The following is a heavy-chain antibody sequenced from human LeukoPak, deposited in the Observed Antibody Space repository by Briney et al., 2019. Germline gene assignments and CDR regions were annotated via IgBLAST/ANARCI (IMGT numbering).Heavy chain of an antibody. V-gene: IGHV1-69*05. CDR3: ATGAPTVTALGDAFDI. J-gene: IGHJ3*02. Sequence: SVKVSCKASGGTFSSYAISWVRQAPGQGLEWMGGIIPIFGTANYAQKFQGRVTITTDESTSTAYMELSSLRSEDTAVYYCATGAPTVTALGDAFDIWGPGTMVTVSS. D-gene: IGHD4-17*01. CDR1: GGTFSSYA. CDR2: IIPIFGTA.